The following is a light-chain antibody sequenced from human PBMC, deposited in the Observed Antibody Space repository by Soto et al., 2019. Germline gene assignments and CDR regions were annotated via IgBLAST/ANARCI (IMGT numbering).Light chain of an antibody. CDR3: CTYAGHVPK. J-gene: IGLJ3*02. CDR2: EVT. Sequence: QSVLTQPASVSGSPGQSITISCAGTSSDVGYYDLVSWYQQHPGKAPKLIIFEVTQRPSGISDRFSASKSGFTASLTISGLRPEDEAVYFCCTYAGHVPKFGGGTKLTVL. V-gene: IGLV2-23*02. CDR1: SSDVGYYDL.